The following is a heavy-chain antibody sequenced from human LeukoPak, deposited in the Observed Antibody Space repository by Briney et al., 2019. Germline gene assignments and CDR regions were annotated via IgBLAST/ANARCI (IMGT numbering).Heavy chain of an antibody. CDR3: ASFYASAHFDY. J-gene: IGHJ4*02. CDR2: IRQDGSEK. D-gene: IGHD4-17*01. Sequence: GGSLRLSCAASGFTFSSYWMSWVRQAPGKGLEWVANIRQDGSEKYYVDSVKGRFTISRDNAKNSLYLQMNSLRAEDTAVYYCASFYASAHFDYWGQGTLVTVPS. V-gene: IGHV3-7*01. CDR1: GFTFSSYW.